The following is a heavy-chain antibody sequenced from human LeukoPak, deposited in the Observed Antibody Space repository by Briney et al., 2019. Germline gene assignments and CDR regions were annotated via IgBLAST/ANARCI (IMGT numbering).Heavy chain of an antibody. CDR3: VRLGGGDAFDI. J-gene: IGHJ3*02. Sequence: GGSLKLSCAASGFTFSRFAMHWVRQAPGKGLEWVGRIRSKANGYTTAYGETVKGRFTITRDDSKRSAFVQMSSLKSEDTAVYYCVRLGGGDAFDIWGPGTRVTVSS. CDR1: GFTFSRFA. D-gene: IGHD2-15*01. CDR2: IRSKANGYTT. V-gene: IGHV3-73*01.